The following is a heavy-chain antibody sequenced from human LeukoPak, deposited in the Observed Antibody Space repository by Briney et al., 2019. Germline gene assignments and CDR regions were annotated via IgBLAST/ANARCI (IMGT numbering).Heavy chain of an antibody. CDR1: GYTFTSYG. V-gene: IGHV1-8*01. D-gene: IGHD3-16*01. J-gene: IGHJ6*02. CDR3: ARGGVTYYDYVWGSSYGMDV. CDR2: MNPNSGNT. Sequence: ASVKVSCKASGYTFTSYGINWVRQATGQGLEWMGWMNPNSGNTGYAQKFQGRVTMTRNTSISTAYMELSSLRSEDTAVYYCARGGVTYYDYVWGSSYGMDVWGQGTTVTVSS.